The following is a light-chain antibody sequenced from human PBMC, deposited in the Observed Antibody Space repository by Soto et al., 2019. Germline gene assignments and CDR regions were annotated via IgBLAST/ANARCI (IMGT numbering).Light chain of an antibody. CDR2: GAS. CDR1: QSVRSN. J-gene: IGKJ5*01. Sequence: EIVMTQSPAPLSVSPGERATLSCKASQSVRSNLAWYQQKPGQAPRLLIYGASTRATGIPATFSGSGSGTDCTLTISSLQPEDFATYYCQQLNSYPITFGQGTRLETK. CDR3: QQLNSYPIT. V-gene: IGKV3D-15*01.